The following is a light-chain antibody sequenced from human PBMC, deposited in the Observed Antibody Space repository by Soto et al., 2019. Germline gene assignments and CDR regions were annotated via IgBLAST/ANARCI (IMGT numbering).Light chain of an antibody. Sequence: EIVMTQSPATLSVSPGERATLSCRSSQSVSRNLAWYQQKPGQAPRLLIFGASTRANGVPARFSGSGSGTEFTLTISSLQSEEFAVYYCQQYDNWPPFTFGHGTKVDIK. J-gene: IGKJ3*01. CDR3: QQYDNWPPFT. CDR2: GAS. V-gene: IGKV3-15*01. CDR1: QSVSRN.